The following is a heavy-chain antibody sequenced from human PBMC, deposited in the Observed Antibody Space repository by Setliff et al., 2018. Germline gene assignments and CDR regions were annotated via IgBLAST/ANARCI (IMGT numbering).Heavy chain of an antibody. CDR3: ARDTAAAGLDY. D-gene: IGHD6-13*01. CDR2: IFSRGSM. J-gene: IGHJ4*02. CDR1: GTSISTGPYY. V-gene: IGHV4-61*09. Sequence: SETLSLTCTVSGTSISTGPYYWTWIRQSAERGLEWIGQIFSRGSMNYRPSLSSRVTISADSSKNQFSLQLVSVTASDTAVYYCARDTAAAGLDYWGQGTLVTVSS.